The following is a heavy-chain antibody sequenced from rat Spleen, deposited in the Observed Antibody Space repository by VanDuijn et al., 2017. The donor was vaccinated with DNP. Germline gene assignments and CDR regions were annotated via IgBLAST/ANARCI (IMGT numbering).Heavy chain of an antibody. J-gene: IGHJ2*01. D-gene: IGHD1-11*01. CDR2: ISCDGSNT. V-gene: IGHV5-7*01. Sequence: EVQLVESGGGLVQPGRSLKLSCAVSRITFSDHNMAWVRQAPKKGLEWVATISCDGSNTYYREFVKGRFTISRDNAKSSLSLQMDSLRSEDTATYYCAKHDGTEGIDFDYWGQGVMVTVSS. CDR3: AKHDGTEGIDFDY. CDR1: RITFSDHN.